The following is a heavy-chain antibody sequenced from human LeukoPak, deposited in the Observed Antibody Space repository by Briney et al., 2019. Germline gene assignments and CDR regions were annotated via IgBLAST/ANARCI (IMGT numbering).Heavy chain of an antibody. CDR2: IKQDGSEK. D-gene: IGHD3-10*01. Sequence: PGGSLRLSSAASRFTFSSYWMSCVRHAPGKGLQWGANIKQDGSEKYYVDSVKGRFTTSRDNAKNSLHLQMNMLRVENAAVYYCARGIRGVVWGQGNTVTVSS. CDR1: RFTFSSYW. V-gene: IGHV3-7*01. CDR3: ARGIRGVV. J-gene: IGHJ6*02.